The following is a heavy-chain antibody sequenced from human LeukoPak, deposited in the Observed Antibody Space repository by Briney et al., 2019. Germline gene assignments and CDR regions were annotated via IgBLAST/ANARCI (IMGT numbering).Heavy chain of an antibody. CDR3: ARYYYDSSGSLGY. J-gene: IGHJ4*02. V-gene: IGHV3-30-3*01. D-gene: IGHD3-22*01. Sequence: GGSLRLSCAASGFTFSSYAMPWVRQAPGKGLEWVAVISYDGSNKYYADSVKGRFTISRDNSKNTLYLQMNSLRAEDTAVYYCARYYYDSSGSLGYWGQGTLVTVSS. CDR1: GFTFSSYA. CDR2: ISYDGSNK.